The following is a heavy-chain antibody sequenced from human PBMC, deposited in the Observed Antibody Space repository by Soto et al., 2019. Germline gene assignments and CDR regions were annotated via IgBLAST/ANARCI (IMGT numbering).Heavy chain of an antibody. D-gene: IGHD3-16*02. J-gene: IGHJ4*02. CDR2: ISNYGAAT. CDR3: VRDTPGYPTH. V-gene: IGHV3-23*01. CDR1: GFTFSSYG. Sequence: PGGSLRLSCVASGFTFSSYGLIWVRQDPGKGLEWVSAISNYGAATYYADSVKGRFTISRDNSNNTLYLQMNSLRAEDTAVYFCVRDTPGYPTHWGQGTLVTVSS.